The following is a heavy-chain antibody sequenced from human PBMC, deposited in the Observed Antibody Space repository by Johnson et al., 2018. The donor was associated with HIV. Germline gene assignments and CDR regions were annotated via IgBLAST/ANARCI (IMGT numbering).Heavy chain of an antibody. Sequence: QVQLVESGGGVVQPGGSMRLSCAASGFSFSSYAMHWVRQAPGKGLEWVAFISNDGSIKFSADSVKGRFTISKDNSKNTLYLQMNSLRAEDTAVYYCARDPPVTTTHNAFDIWGQGTMVTVSS. CDR1: GFSFSSYA. J-gene: IGHJ3*02. D-gene: IGHD4-17*01. CDR2: ISNDGSIK. V-gene: IGHV3-30-3*01. CDR3: ARDPPVTTTHNAFDI.